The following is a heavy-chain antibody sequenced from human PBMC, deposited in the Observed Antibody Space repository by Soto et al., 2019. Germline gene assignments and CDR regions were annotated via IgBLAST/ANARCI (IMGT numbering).Heavy chain of an antibody. D-gene: IGHD2-15*01. Sequence: QITLKESGPTLVKPTQTLTLTCTFSGFSLSTSAVGVGWIRQPPGKALEWLAFIYWDDDKRYSPSLKSSLTITKDTSKNQVVLAMTHMDPVDTATYYYAHLVVAGLTYYFDYWGQGTLVTVSS. CDR3: AHLVVAGLTYYFDY. J-gene: IGHJ4*02. CDR2: IYWDDDK. V-gene: IGHV2-5*02. CDR1: GFSLSTSAVG.